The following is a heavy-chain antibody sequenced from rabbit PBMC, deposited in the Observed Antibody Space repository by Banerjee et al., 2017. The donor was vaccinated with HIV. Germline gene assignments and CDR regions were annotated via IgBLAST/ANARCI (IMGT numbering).Heavy chain of an antibody. CDR3: ARGVVTYGYAGYGYATYFNL. CDR2: IYTGSGST. J-gene: IGHJ4*01. CDR1: GLDFSSNYW. Sequence: QSLEESGGDLVKPGASLTLTCTASGLDFSSNYWMSWVRQAPGKGLEWIACIYTGSGSTYYASWAKGRFTISKTSSTTVTLQMTSLTAADTATYFCARGVVTYGYAGYGYATYFNLWGQGTLVTVS. V-gene: IGHV1S40*01. D-gene: IGHD6-1*01.